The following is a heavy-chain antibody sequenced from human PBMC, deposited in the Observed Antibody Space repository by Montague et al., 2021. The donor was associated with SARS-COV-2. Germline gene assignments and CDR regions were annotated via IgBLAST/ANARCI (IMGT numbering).Heavy chain of an antibody. CDR1: GGSITRNYY. D-gene: IGHD3-10*01. Sequence: SETLSLTCTVSGGSITRNYYWGWIRQPPGKGLEWVGNIYYSGTTXXNTSLKSRVTISVDASKNQFSLNLTSATAADTAVYYCSRPLVWGVTKAFDIWGQGALVIVSS. CDR2: IYYSGTT. CDR3: SRPLVWGVTKAFDI. V-gene: IGHV4-39*01. J-gene: IGHJ3*02.